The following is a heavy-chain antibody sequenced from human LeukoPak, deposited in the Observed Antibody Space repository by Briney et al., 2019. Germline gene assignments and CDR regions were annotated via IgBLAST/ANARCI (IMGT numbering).Heavy chain of an antibody. D-gene: IGHD5-18*01. Sequence: GRTLRLSCAASGFTSRSYAMHTVREAPGPGVKWGAVSSYDGSNKYYADSVKGRFTISRDNSKNTLYLQMNSLRAEDTAVYYCARDREYSYGPPLFDYWGQGTLVTVSS. J-gene: IGHJ4*02. CDR1: GFTSRSYA. CDR3: ARDREYSYGPPLFDY. CDR2: SSYDGSNK. V-gene: IGHV3-30*04.